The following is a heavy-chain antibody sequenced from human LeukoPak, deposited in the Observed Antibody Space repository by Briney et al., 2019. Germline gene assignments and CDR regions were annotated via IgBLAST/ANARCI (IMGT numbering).Heavy chain of an antibody. CDR3: AKSVIPAGHYYYYYYMDV. J-gene: IGHJ6*03. Sequence: TGGSLRLSCAASGFTFSSYAMSWVRQAPGKGLEWVSAISGSGGSTYYADSVKGRFTISRDNSKNTLYLQMNSLRAEDTAVYYCAKSVIPAGHYYYYYYMDVWGKGTTVTVSS. D-gene: IGHD3-16*02. V-gene: IGHV3-23*01. CDR2: ISGSGGST. CDR1: GFTFSSYA.